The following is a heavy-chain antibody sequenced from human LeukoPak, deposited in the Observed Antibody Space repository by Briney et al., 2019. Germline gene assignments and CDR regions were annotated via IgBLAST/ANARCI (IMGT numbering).Heavy chain of an antibody. V-gene: IGHV3-21*01. Sequence: PGGSLRLSCAASGFTFGSYGMNWVRQAPGKGLEWVSSISTSSSYIYYADSVKGRFTISRDNAKKSLYLQMNSLRGEDTAVYYCARGLDVVAASNDAFDIWGQGTMVTVSS. D-gene: IGHD6-13*01. CDR2: ISTSSSYI. J-gene: IGHJ3*02. CDR1: GFTFGSYG. CDR3: ARGLDVVAASNDAFDI.